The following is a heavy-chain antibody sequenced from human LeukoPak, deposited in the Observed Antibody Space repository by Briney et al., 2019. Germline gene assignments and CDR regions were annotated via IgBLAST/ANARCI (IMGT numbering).Heavy chain of an antibody. CDR1: VHPISSYH. Sequence: PSETLSLTCSVYVHPISSYHWRWIRQPRGKGVEWIGYIYYCGSTNYNVSLKSRVTISVDTSKNQFSLKLSSVTAADTAVYYCANYGVVLATYGSPSPFVYWGQGTLVTVSS. V-gene: IGHV4-59*08. CDR2: IYYCGST. CDR3: ANYGVVLATYGSPSPFVY. J-gene: IGHJ4*02. D-gene: IGHD3-16*01.